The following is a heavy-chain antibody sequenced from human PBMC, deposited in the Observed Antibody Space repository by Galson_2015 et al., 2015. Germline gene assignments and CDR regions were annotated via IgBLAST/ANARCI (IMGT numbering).Heavy chain of an antibody. V-gene: IGHV5-51*01. CDR3: AKSRISASRSTFDI. Sequence: QSGAEVKKPGESLKISCRASGYTFSTYWIGWVRQMPGKGLEWIGIIYPGDSDTRYRPSSQGQVTMSADKSINTAYLQWGSLKASDTAIYYCAKSRISASRSTFDIWGQGTKVTVSS. CDR2: IYPGDSDT. D-gene: IGHD1-14*01. CDR1: GYTFSTYW. J-gene: IGHJ3*02.